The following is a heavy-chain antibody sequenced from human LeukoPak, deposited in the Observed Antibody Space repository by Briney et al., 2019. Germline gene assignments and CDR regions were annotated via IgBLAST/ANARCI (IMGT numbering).Heavy chain of an antibody. CDR1: GPDYW. CDR3: VRGGRRSDASGYTESPDY. Sequence: PGGSLRLSCAASGPDYWMSWVRQPPGTGLEWVANSKEVGSERYYVDAVKGRFTTSRDNAKNSIYLQMNSLRAEDTAVYYCVRGGRRSDASGYTESPDYWGQGTLVTVSS. CDR2: SKEVGSER. J-gene: IGHJ4*02. V-gene: IGHV3-7*01. D-gene: IGHD3-22*01.